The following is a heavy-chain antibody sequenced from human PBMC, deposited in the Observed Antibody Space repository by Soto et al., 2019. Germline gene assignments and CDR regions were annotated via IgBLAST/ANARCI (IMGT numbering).Heavy chain of an antibody. CDR1: GGSISSSSYY. D-gene: IGHD6-13*01. V-gene: IGHV4-39*01. Sequence: PSETLSLTCTVSGGSISSSSYYWGWIRQPPGKGLEWIGSIYYSGSTYYNPSLKSRVTISVDTSKNQFSLKLSSVTAADTAVYYCARPVVIAAAGYYFDYWGQGTLVTVSS. CDR2: IYYSGST. CDR3: ARPVVIAAAGYYFDY. J-gene: IGHJ4*02.